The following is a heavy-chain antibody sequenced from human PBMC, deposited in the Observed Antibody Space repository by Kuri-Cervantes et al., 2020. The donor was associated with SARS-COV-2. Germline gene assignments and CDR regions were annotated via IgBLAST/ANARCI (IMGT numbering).Heavy chain of an antibody. V-gene: IGHV3-74*01. CDR3: TRAVGMETTNWYFDL. J-gene: IGHJ2*01. CDR1: GFTFSRYW. Sequence: GGSLRLSCAASGFTFSRYWMHWVRQGPGKGLVWVSCINSDGTNITYADSVKGRFTISRDDAKNTLYMQINSLRAEDTTVYYCTRAVGMETTNWYFDLWGRGTRVTVSS. D-gene: IGHD4-17*01. CDR2: INSDGTNI.